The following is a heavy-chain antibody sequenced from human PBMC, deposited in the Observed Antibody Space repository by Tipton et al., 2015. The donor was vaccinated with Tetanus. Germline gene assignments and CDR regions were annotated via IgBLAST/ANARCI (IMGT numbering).Heavy chain of an antibody. D-gene: IGHD3-16*02. CDR1: GYPFTAYW. V-gene: IGHV5-51*01. Sequence: VQLVQSGAEVKKPGEPLKISCKGSGYPFTAYWIAWVRQLPGKGLEWMGIIYPGDSKATYSPSFQGQVTLSADKSISTAYLQWSRLKASGPAVYFCARRGGAFYRFNWFGPWGQGTLVTVSS. CDR3: ARRGGAFYRFNWFGP. CDR2: IYPGDSKA. J-gene: IGHJ5*02.